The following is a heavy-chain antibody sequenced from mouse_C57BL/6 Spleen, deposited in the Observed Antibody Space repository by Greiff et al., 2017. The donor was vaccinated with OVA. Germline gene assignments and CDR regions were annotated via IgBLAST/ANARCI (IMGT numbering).Heavy chain of an antibody. V-gene: IGHV1-15*01. CDR3: TRREPSWFAY. J-gene: IGHJ3*01. Sequence: VKLVESGAELVRPGASVTLSCKASGYTFTDYEMHWVKQTPVHGLEWIGAIDPETGGTAYNQKFKGKAILTADKSSSTAYMELRSLTSEDSAVYYCTRREPSWFAYWGQGTLVTVSA. CDR1: GYTFTDYE. CDR2: IDPETGGT.